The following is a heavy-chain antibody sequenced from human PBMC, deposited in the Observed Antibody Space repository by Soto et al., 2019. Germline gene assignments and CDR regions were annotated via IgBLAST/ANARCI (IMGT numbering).Heavy chain of an antibody. V-gene: IGHV4-34*01. D-gene: IGHD6-6*01. CDR3: ARVNSHYSSSPSGWFDP. CDR2: INHSGST. Sequence: QVRLQQWGAGLLKPSETLSLTCAVYGGSFSGYYWSWIRQPPGKGLEWIGEINHSGSTNYNPSLKSRVTISVDTSKNQFSLKLSSVTAADTAVYYCARVNSHYSSSPSGWFDPWGQGTLVTVSS. CDR1: GGSFSGYY. J-gene: IGHJ5*02.